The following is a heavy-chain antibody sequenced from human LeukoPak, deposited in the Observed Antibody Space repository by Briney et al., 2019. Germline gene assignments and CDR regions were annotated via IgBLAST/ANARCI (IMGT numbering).Heavy chain of an antibody. J-gene: IGHJ6*01. CDR1: GFTFSSYE. Sequence: PGGTLRLTCAASGFTFSSYELNWVRQSPGKGLEWVSYISSSGSNIYYADSVRRRFNIYRDNDKNSLYLQMNRLRADDTAVYYCARYRASTYYYYGMDVWGQGTTVTVP. D-gene: IGHD2-2*01. CDR2: ISSSGSNI. V-gene: IGHV3-48*03. CDR3: ARYRASTYYYYGMDV.